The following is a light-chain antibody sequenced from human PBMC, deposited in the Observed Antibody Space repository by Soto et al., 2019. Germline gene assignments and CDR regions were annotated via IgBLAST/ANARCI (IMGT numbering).Light chain of an antibody. V-gene: IGKV3-20*01. CDR1: QSVSSSF. J-gene: IGKJ4*01. Sequence: IVLTQSPGTLCLSPGERATLSCRASQSVSSSFLAWYQQKPGQAPRLLIYGAFNRATGIPDRFSGSGSGTDFTLTISRLEPEDFAVYYCQQYGSSPLTFGGVTKVDIK. CDR3: QQYGSSPLT. CDR2: GAF.